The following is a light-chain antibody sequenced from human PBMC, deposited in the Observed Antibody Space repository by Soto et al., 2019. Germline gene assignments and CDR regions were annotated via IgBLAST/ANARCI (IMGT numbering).Light chain of an antibody. CDR3: SSYAGSNNYV. V-gene: IGLV2-8*01. CDR1: RSDVGGYNY. Sequence: QSALTQPPSASGSPGQSVTISCTGTRSDVGGYNYVSWYQQHPGKAPKLMIYEVNQRPSGVPDRFSGSKSGNTASLTVSGLQAEDEADYYCSSYAGSNNYVFGTWTKVTVL. J-gene: IGLJ1*01. CDR2: EVN.